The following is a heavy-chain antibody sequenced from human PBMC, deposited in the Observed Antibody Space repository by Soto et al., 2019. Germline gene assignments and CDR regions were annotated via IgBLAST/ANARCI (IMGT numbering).Heavy chain of an antibody. CDR2: ISGSGGST. CDR1: GFTFSSYA. CDR3: AKGLRYFDWLLALGYFDY. V-gene: IGHV3-23*01. D-gene: IGHD3-9*01. J-gene: IGHJ4*02. Sequence: EVQLLESGGGLVQPGGSLSLPCAASGFTFSSYAMSWVRQAPGKGLEWVSAISGSGGSTYYADSVKGRFTISRDNSKNTLYLQMNSLRAEDTAVYYCAKGLRYFDWLLALGYFDYWGQGTLVTVSS.